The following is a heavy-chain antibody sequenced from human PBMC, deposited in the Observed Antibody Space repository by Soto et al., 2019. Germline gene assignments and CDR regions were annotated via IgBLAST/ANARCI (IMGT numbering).Heavy chain of an antibody. V-gene: IGHV1-2*04. Sequence: QVQLVQSGAEVKKPGASVKVSCKASGYTFTGYYMHWVRQAPGQGLEWMGWINPNSGGTNCAQKLQGCVTRTRDTAISTAYMELSWLRYEDTAVYYCARWRHYDYGDSDYYFAYWGQGTLVTVSS. CDR3: ARWRHYDYGDSDYYFAY. J-gene: IGHJ4*02. CDR1: GYTFTGYY. D-gene: IGHD4-17*01. CDR2: INPNSGGT.